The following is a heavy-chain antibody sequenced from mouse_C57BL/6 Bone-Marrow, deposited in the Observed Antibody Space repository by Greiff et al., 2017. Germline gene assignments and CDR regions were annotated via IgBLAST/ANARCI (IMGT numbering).Heavy chain of an antibody. D-gene: IGHD1-1*01. J-gene: IGHJ3*01. CDR1: GFTFSDYG. Sequence: EVKVVESGGGLVKPGGSLKLSCAASGFTFSDYGMHWVRQAPEKGLEWVAYFSSGSNTIYYADKVKGRFTISRDNSKNTLFLQMTTLRSEDTAMYYCTSDGKCRFAYWGQGTLVTVSA. CDR3: TSDGKCRFAY. CDR2: FSSGSNTI. V-gene: IGHV5-17*01.